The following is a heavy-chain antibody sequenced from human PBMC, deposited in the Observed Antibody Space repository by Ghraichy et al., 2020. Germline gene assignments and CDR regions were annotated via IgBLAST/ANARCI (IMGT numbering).Heavy chain of an antibody. J-gene: IGHJ4*01. Sequence: SVKVSCKDSGGTFSSFGINWVRQAPGQGLEWMGRIIPILNIINVAQKFQARVAISADESTATAYMELSALQSEDTAVYYCARGWASPCICNACYMGLGYWGQGSLVTVSS. D-gene: IGHD2-2*02. CDR2: IIPILNII. V-gene: IGHV1-69*04. CDR1: GGTFSSFG. CDR3: ARGWASPCICNACYMGLGY.